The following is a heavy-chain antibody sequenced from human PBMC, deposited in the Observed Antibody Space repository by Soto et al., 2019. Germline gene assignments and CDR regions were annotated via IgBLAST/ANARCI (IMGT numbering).Heavy chain of an antibody. Sequence: QVQLVESGGGVVQPGRSLRLSCAASGFTFSSYGMHWVRQAPGKGLEWVAVIWYDGSNKYYADSVKGRFTISRDNSKNTLYLQMNSLRAEDTAVYYCARARAITMIVVTAPDYWDQGTLVTVSS. J-gene: IGHJ4*02. CDR1: GFTFSSYG. CDR3: ARARAITMIVVTAPDY. D-gene: IGHD3-22*01. CDR2: IWYDGSNK. V-gene: IGHV3-33*01.